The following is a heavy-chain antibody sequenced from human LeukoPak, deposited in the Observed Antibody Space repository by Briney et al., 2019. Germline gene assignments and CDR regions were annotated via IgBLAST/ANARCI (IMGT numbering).Heavy chain of an antibody. CDR1: GFTFSSYE. D-gene: IGHD3-22*01. V-gene: IGHV3-48*03. Sequence: PGGSLRLSCAASGFTFSSYEMNWVRQAPGKGLEWVSYISSSGSTIYYADSVKGRFTISRDNAKNSLYLQMNSLRAEDTAVYYCARIQNYYDSSGYYYYWGQGTLVTVSS. J-gene: IGHJ4*02. CDR3: ARIQNYYDSSGYYYY. CDR2: ISSSGSTI.